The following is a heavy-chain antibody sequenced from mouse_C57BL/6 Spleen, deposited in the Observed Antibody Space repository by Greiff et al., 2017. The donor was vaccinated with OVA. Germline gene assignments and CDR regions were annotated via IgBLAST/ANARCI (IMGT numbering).Heavy chain of an antibody. CDR1: GFTFSDYG. J-gene: IGHJ3*01. Sequence: VESGGGLVKPGGSLKLSCAASGFTFSDYGMHWVRQAPEKGLEWVAYISSGSSTIYYADTVKGRFTISRDNAKNTLFLQMTSLRSEDTAMDYCARYYDGYYPSWFAYWGQGTLVTVSA. CDR3: ARYYDGYYPSWFAY. CDR2: ISSGSSTI. V-gene: IGHV5-17*01. D-gene: IGHD2-3*01.